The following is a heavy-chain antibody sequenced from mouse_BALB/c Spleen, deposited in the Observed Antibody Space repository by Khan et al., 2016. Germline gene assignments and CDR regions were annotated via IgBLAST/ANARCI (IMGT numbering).Heavy chain of an antibody. CDR2: IDPYYGGT. V-gene: IGHV1S135*01. Sequence: EVQLQESGPELEKPGASVKISCKASGYSFTGYNMKWVKQSHGKSLEWIGNIDPYYGGTSYNQKFQGKATLTVDKSSSTAYKQLKRMTSEDSAVHYFERELSYVGQGTLVTVSA. CDR3: ERELSY. CDR1: GYSFTGYN. J-gene: IGHJ3*01.